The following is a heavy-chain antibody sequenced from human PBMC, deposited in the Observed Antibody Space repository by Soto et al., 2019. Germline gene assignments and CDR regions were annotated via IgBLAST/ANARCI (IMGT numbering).Heavy chain of an antibody. Sequence: PGGSLRLSCAASGFTFSSYAMHWVRQAPGKGLEWVAVIWYDGSNKYYADSVKGRFTISRDNSKNTLYLQMNSLRGEDTAVYYCAKDPEWELPKYYFDYWGQGTLVTVSS. CDR2: IWYDGSNK. J-gene: IGHJ4*02. D-gene: IGHD1-26*01. CDR3: AKDPEWELPKYYFDY. CDR1: GFTFSSYA. V-gene: IGHV3-33*06.